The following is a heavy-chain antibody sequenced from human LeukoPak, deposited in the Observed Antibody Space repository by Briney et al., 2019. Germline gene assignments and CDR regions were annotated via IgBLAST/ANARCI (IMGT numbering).Heavy chain of an antibody. V-gene: IGHV4-4*07. CDR3: ARDLLGDYGTFDI. CDR1: GGSITTHY. D-gene: IGHD4-17*01. CDR2: VYSTGST. Sequence: PSETLSLTCTVSGGSITTHYWSWIRRPTGKELEWIGRVYSTGSTKYNPSLESRVTMSVDTSSNRFSLRLRSVTAADTAVYYCARDLLGDYGTFDIWGQGTMVTVSS. J-gene: IGHJ3*02.